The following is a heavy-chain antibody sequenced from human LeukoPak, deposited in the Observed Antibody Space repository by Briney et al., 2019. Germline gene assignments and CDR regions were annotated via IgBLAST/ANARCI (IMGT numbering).Heavy chain of an antibody. Sequence: SQTLSLTCTVSGGSISSGDYYWSWIRQPPGKGLEWIGYIYYSGSTYYNPSLKSRVTISVDTSKNQFSLKLSSVTAADTAVYYCARDCSGGSYYIDYWGQGTLVTVSS. CDR1: GGSISSGDYY. CDR2: IYYSGST. J-gene: IGHJ4*02. CDR3: ARDCSGGSYYIDY. D-gene: IGHD2-15*01. V-gene: IGHV4-30-4*08.